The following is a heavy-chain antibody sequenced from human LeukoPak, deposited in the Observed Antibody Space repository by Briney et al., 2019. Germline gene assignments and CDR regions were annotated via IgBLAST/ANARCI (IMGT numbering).Heavy chain of an antibody. V-gene: IGHV3-9*01. D-gene: IGHD1-26*01. CDR3: AKDKSYSGSYSFDY. CDR1: GFTFDYYA. CDR2: ISWNSGSI. J-gene: IGHJ4*02. Sequence: GGSLRLSCAASGFTFDYYAMHWVRQAPGKGLEWVSGISWNSGSIGYADSVKGRFTISRDNAKNSLYLQMNSLRAEDTALYYCAKDKSYSGSYSFDYWGQGTLVTVSS.